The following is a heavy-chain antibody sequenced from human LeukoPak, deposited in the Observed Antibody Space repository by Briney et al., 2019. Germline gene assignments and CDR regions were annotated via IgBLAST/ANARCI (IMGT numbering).Heavy chain of an antibody. CDR3: IGSKDVG. CDR1: GFTFSDYW. J-gene: IGHJ4*02. CDR2: INSDGTFT. D-gene: IGHD1-26*01. Sequence: GGSLRLSCAASGFTFSDYWMHWVRQAPGKGLVWVSDINSDGTFTRFADSVKGRFTISRDNAKNTLYLQMNILSAEDTALYFCIGSKDVGWGQGTLVTVSS. V-gene: IGHV3-74*01.